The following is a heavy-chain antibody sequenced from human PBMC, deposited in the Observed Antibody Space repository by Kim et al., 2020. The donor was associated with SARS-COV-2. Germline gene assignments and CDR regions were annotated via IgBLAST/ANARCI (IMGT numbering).Heavy chain of an antibody. CDR3: ARTRITMIVVVTHFDY. J-gene: IGHJ4*02. Sequence: LKSRGTISVDTSKNQFSLKLSSVTAADTAVYYCARTRITMIVVVTHFDYWGQGTLVTVSS. D-gene: IGHD3-22*01. V-gene: IGHV4-31*02.